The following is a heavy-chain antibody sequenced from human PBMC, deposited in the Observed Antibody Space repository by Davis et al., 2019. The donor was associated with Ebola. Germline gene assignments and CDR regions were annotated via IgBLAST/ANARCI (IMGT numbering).Heavy chain of an antibody. V-gene: IGHV3-73*01. Sequence: GESLKISCAASGFTFSGSAMHWVRQASGKGLEWVGRIRSKANSYATAYAASVKGRFTISRDDSKNTAYLQMNSLKTEDTAVYYCTGDGDYEDYWGQGTLVTASS. CDR3: TGDGDYEDY. J-gene: IGHJ4*02. D-gene: IGHD4-17*01. CDR1: GFTFSGSA. CDR2: IRSKANSYAT.